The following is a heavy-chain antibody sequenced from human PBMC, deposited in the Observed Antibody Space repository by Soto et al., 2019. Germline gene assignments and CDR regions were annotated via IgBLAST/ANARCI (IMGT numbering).Heavy chain of an antibody. CDR2: IYSGGST. V-gene: IGHV3-53*01. J-gene: IGHJ4*02. CDR1: GFNVSSNY. D-gene: IGHD3-22*01. Sequence: GGSLRLSCAASGFNVSSNYMSWVRQAPGKGLEWLSVIYSGGSTYYAESVKGRFTISRDNAKNTLYLQMNSLRTEDTSVFYCTTDIPPRYYDSSGYVDYWGQGTLVTVSS. CDR3: TTDIPPRYYDSSGYVDY.